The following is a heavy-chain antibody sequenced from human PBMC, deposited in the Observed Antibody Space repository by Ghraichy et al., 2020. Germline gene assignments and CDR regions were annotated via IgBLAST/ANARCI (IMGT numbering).Heavy chain of an antibody. V-gene: IGHV4-34*01. CDR1: GASFSGFY. CDR2: INQSGVT. D-gene: IGHD6-6*01. J-gene: IGHJ4*02. Sequence: SETLSLTCAAYGASFSGFYCTWVRQPPGKGLEWIGEINQSGVTNYNPSLGSRITMSLDTSKNQFSLRLSSVTAADTAVYYCARGRIPGRPPLGYWGQGTLVTVSS. CDR3: ARGRIPGRPPLGY.